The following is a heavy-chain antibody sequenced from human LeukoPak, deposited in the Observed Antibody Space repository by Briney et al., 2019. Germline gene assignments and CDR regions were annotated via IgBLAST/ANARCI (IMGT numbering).Heavy chain of an antibody. Sequence: GGSLRLSCAASGFTFSSYSMNWVRQAPGKGLEWVSYISSSSSTIYYADSVKGRFTISRDNAKNSLYLQMNSLRAEDTAVYYCARDWKQQLFNWFDPWGQGTLVTVSS. CDR3: ARDWKQQLFNWFDP. V-gene: IGHV3-48*04. D-gene: IGHD6-13*01. J-gene: IGHJ5*02. CDR1: GFTFSSYS. CDR2: ISSSSSTI.